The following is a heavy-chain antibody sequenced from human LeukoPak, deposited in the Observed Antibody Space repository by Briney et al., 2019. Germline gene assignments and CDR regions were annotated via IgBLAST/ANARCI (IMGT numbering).Heavy chain of an antibody. V-gene: IGHV4-34*01. J-gene: IGHJ5*02. Sequence: SETLSLTCAVYGGSFSGYYWSWIRQPPGNGLEWIGEINHSGSTNYNPSLKSRVTISVDTSKNQFSLKLSSVTAADTAVYYCASGSHGWFDPWGQGTLVTVSS. CDR3: ASGSHGWFDP. CDR1: GGSFSGYY. CDR2: INHSGST.